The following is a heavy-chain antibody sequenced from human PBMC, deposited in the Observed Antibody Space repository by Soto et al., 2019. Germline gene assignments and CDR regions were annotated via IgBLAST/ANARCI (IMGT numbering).Heavy chain of an antibody. CDR2: IWYDGSEK. CDR3: ARERGIKGYYYYGMDV. Sequence: GGSLRLSCAASGVIFNGYGMHWVRQAPGKGLEWVAVIWYDGSEKYYADSVRGRFTISRDNSKNTLYLQMNSLRAEDTAVYYCARERGIKGYYYYGMDVWGQGTTVTVSS. CDR1: GVIFNGYG. V-gene: IGHV3-33*01. J-gene: IGHJ6*02. D-gene: IGHD3-16*01.